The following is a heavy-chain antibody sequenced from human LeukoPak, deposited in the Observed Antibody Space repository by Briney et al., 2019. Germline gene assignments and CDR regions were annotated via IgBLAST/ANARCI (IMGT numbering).Heavy chain of an antibody. V-gene: IGHV4-34*01. CDR3: ARAGYSYGHRAFDI. CDR2: INHSGST. J-gene: IGHJ3*02. CDR1: GGSFSGYY. Sequence: SETLSLTCAVYGGSFSGYYWSWIRQPPGKGLEWIGEINHSGSTNYNPSLKSRVTISVDTSKNQFSLKLSSVTAADTAVYYCARAGYSYGHRAFDIWGQGTVVTVSS. D-gene: IGHD5-18*01.